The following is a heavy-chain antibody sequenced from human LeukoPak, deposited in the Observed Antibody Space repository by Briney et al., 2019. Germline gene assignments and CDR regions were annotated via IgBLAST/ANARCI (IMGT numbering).Heavy chain of an antibody. CDR3: ASSSWSDYYDSSGLHY. J-gene: IGHJ4*02. V-gene: IGHV4-61*02. Sequence: PSETLSLTCTVSGGSISSGSYYWSWIRQPAGRGLEWIGRIYTSGSTNYNPSLKSRVTISVDTSKNQFSLKLSSATAADTAVYYCASSSWSDYYDSSGLHYWGQGTLVTVSS. D-gene: IGHD3-22*01. CDR1: GGSISSGSYY. CDR2: IYTSGST.